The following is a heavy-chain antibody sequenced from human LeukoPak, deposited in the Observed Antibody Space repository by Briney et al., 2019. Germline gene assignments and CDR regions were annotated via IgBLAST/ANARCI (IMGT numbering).Heavy chain of an antibody. CDR1: GFTFGSYS. D-gene: IGHD3-10*01. V-gene: IGHV3-21*01. CDR3: ARDVLGEINIDV. Sequence: GGSLRLSCAATGFTFGSYSMTWVRQAPGQGLEWVSSISTSSSYIYYADSVKGRFTISRDNAKNSLYLQMNSLRAEDTAVYYCARDVLGEINIDVWGKGTTVTVCS. J-gene: IGHJ6*03. CDR2: ISTSSSYI.